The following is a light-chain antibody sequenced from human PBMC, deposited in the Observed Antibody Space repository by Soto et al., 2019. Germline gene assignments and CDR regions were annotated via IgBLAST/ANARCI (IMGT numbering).Light chain of an antibody. CDR3: AAWDDSRSGVV. CDR2: RND. CDR1: SSNIGINY. Sequence: QSVLTQPPSASGIPGQRVTISCSGSSSNIGINYVYWYQQLPGTAPKLLIYRNDQRPSGVPDRFSGSKSGTSASLAISGLRSDDEADYYCAAWDDSRSGVVFGGGTKLTVL. J-gene: IGLJ3*02. V-gene: IGLV1-47*01.